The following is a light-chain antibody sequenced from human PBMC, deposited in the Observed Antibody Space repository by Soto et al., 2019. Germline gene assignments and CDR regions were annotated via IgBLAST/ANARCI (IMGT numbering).Light chain of an antibody. CDR3: AACDDSLNGYV. V-gene: IGLV1-44*01. CDR1: SSNIGSNG. J-gene: IGLJ1*01. CDR2: TDY. Sequence: QAVVTQPPSASGTPGQRVTISCSGSSSNIGSNGVNWYQQLPGTAPKVLIYTDYQRPSGVPDRFSGSKSGTSASLAISGLQSEDEADYYCAACDDSLNGYVFGIGTKVTVL.